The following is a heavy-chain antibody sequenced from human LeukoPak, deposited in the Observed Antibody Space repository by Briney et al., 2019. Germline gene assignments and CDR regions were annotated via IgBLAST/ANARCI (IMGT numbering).Heavy chain of an antibody. CDR3: ARDVRYSGYQLRMYNWFDP. V-gene: IGHV1-2*02. Sequence: ASVKVSCKASGYTFTGYYMHWVRQAPGQGLEWMGWINPNSGGTNYAQKFQGRVTMTRDTSISTAYMELSRLRSDDTAVYYCARDVRYSGYQLRMYNWFDPSGQGTLVTVSS. CDR2: INPNSGGT. CDR1: GYTFTGYY. D-gene: IGHD5-12*01. J-gene: IGHJ5*02.